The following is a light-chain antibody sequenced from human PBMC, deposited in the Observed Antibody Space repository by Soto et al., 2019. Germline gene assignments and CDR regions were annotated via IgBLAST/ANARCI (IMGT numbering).Light chain of an antibody. CDR2: GAS. V-gene: IGKV3-20*01. Sequence: EIVLTQSPGTLSLSPGERATLSCRASQSVSSSYLAWYQQKPGQAPRQLIQGASSRATGIPDRFSGSGSVTDFTLTITRLEPEDFAVYYCQHYRTSFGGGTRVEIK. CDR3: QHYRTS. J-gene: IGKJ4*01. CDR1: QSVSSSY.